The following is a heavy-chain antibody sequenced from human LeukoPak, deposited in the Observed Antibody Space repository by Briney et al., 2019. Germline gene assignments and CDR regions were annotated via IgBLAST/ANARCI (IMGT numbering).Heavy chain of an antibody. Sequence: ASVKVSCKASGYTFTGYYMHWVRQAPGQGLEWMGWINPNSGGTNYAQKFQGRVTMTRDTSISTAYMELSRLRSDDTAVYYCASTMVRGVTSGLGWFDPWGQGTLVTVSS. CDR2: INPNSGGT. D-gene: IGHD3-10*01. J-gene: IGHJ5*02. V-gene: IGHV1-2*02. CDR3: ASTMVRGVTSGLGWFDP. CDR1: GYTFTGYY.